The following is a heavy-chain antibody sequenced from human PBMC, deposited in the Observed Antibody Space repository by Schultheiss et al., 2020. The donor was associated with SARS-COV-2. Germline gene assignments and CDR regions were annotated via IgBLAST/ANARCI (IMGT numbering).Heavy chain of an antibody. V-gene: IGHV1-18*01. D-gene: IGHD6-19*01. J-gene: IGHJ4*02. CDR2: ISAYNGNT. Sequence: ASVKVSCKASGYTFTSYDINWVRQATGQGLEWMGWISAYNGNTNYAQKLQGRVTMTTDTSTRTAYMELRSLRSDDTAVYYCARDGLSSGWYVIDYWGQGTLVTVSS. CDR3: ARDGLSSGWYVIDY. CDR1: GYTFTSYD.